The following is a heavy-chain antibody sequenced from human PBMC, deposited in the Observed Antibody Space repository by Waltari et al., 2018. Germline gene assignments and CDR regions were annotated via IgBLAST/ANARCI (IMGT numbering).Heavy chain of an antibody. CDR1: GYSFTSYW. Sequence: EVQLVQSGAEVKKPGESLKISCKGSGYSFTSYWIGWVRQMPGKGLEWMGIIYPGDSDTRYSPSFQGQVTISADKSISTAYLQWSSLKASDTAMYYCASASLMVRGVIPHYYYYYGMDVWGQGTTVTVSS. CDR3: ASASLMVRGVIPHYYYYYGMDV. CDR2: IYPGDSDT. J-gene: IGHJ6*02. D-gene: IGHD3-10*01. V-gene: IGHV5-51*01.